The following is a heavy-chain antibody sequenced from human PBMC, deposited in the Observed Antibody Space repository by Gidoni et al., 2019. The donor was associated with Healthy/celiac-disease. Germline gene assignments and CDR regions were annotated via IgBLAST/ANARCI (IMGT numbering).Heavy chain of an antibody. D-gene: IGHD6-13*01. Sequence: QVQLVESGGGVVQPGRSLRLSCAASGFTFSSYGMHWVRQAPGKGLEWVAVISYDGSNKYYADSVKGRFTISRDNSKNTLYLQMNSLRAEDTAVYYCAKSKYVADFNWFDPWGQGTLVTVSS. V-gene: IGHV3-30*18. CDR1: GFTFSSYG. CDR3: AKSKYVADFNWFDP. CDR2: ISYDGSNK. J-gene: IGHJ5*02.